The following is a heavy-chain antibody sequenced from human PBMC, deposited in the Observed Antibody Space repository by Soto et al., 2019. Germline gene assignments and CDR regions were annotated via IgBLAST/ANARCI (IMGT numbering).Heavy chain of an antibody. CDR1: GFTFSDYY. CDR2: ISSSGSTI. J-gene: IGHJ5*02. Sequence: GGSLRLSCAASGFTFSDYYMSWIRQAPGKGLEWVSYISSSGSTIYYADSVKGRFTISRDNAKNSLYLQMNSLRAEDTAVYYCARDQRVHYDFWSSLNWFHPWAREPWSPSPQ. CDR3: ARDQRVHYDFWSSLNWFHP. V-gene: IGHV3-11*01. D-gene: IGHD3-3*01.